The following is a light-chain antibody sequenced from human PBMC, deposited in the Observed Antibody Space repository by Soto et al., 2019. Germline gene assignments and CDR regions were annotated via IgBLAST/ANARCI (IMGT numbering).Light chain of an antibody. CDR3: QQYGSSLFT. CDR1: QSISSSY. CDR2: GAS. J-gene: IGKJ3*01. Sequence: EIVLTQSPGTLSLSPGERATLSCRASQSISSSYLAWYQQKHGQAPRLLVYGASSRPTGIPDRFSGSGSGTDFTLTISRLEPEDFAVYYCQQYGSSLFTFGPGTKVDIK. V-gene: IGKV3-20*01.